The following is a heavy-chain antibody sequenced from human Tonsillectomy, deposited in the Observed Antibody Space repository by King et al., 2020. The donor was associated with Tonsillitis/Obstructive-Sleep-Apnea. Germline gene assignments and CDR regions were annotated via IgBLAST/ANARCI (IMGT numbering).Heavy chain of an antibody. Sequence: VQLVESGGGLVQRGGSLRLSCAASGFTFSNYWMSWVRQAPGKGLEWVATIKKDGSEKYFVDSVKGRFTISRDNAKNSLYLQMNSLRAEDTAVYYCARSRLAVTHTGVSFRYWGQGTLVTVSS. V-gene: IGHV3-7*04. CDR1: GFTFSNYW. CDR3: ARSRLAVTHTGVSFRY. CDR2: IKKDGSEK. D-gene: IGHD6-19*01. J-gene: IGHJ4*02.